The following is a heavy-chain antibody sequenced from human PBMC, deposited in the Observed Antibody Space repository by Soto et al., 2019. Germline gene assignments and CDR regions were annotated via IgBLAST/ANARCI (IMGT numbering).Heavy chain of an antibody. V-gene: IGHV1-69*01. CDR2: IIPIFSTP. CDR1: GGTFSSYA. D-gene: IGHD2-2*01. Sequence: QVKLVQSGAEVKKPGSSVKVSCKASGGTFSSYAISWVRQAPGQGLEWMGGIIPIFSTPNHAKKIQGGVNTTADESTRTANMELSRLGAEDTAVYYCARDNGQRDYYCSSLDAFDSWGQGTMVTVFS. CDR3: ARDNGQRDYYCSSLDAFDS. J-gene: IGHJ3*02.